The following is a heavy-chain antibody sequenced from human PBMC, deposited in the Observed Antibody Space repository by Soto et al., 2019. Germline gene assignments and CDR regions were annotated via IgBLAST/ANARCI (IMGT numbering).Heavy chain of an antibody. D-gene: IGHD3-10*01. Sequence: QVQLVQSGAEVRDPGASVNISCKASGETFKYSSFTWVRQAPGQGLEWMGWISAQKGDTNYAQDFQGRVTMTTDKSTSTVYMDLRSLRSDDTAIYHCAKVGWFGELMPFESWGQGTLVRVS. CDR2: ISAQKGDT. CDR3: AKVGWFGELMPFES. J-gene: IGHJ4*02. V-gene: IGHV1-18*04. CDR1: GETFKYSS.